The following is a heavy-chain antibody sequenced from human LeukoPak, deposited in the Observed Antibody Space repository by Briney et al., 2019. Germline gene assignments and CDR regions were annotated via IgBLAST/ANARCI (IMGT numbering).Heavy chain of an antibody. CDR1: GFTFRNYD. Sequence: GGSLRLSCAASGFTFRNYDIHWVRQAPGKGLEWVAVIWYEGSNKYYADSVKGRFTISRDNSKNTLYLQMNSLRAEDTAVYYCAKDNSGRFDYWGQGTLVTVSS. CDR2: IWYEGSNK. J-gene: IGHJ4*02. D-gene: IGHD1-26*01. V-gene: IGHV3-33*06. CDR3: AKDNSGRFDY.